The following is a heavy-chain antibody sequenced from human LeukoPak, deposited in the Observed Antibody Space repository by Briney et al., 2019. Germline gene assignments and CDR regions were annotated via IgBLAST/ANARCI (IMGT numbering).Heavy chain of an antibody. Sequence: GGSLRLSCAASGFTFDDYAMHWVRLAPGKGLEWASGISWNSGSIGYADSVKRRFTISRDNAKNSLYLQMNSLRAEDTALYYCAKDIGPYYDSSGLFDPWGQGTLVTVSS. CDR1: GFTFDDYA. V-gene: IGHV3-9*01. J-gene: IGHJ5*02. CDR3: AKDIGPYYDSSGLFDP. CDR2: ISWNSGSI. D-gene: IGHD3-22*01.